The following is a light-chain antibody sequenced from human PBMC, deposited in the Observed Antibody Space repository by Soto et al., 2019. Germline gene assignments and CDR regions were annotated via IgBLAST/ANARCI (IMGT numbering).Light chain of an antibody. J-gene: IGKJ2*01. CDR1: QSISTY. CDR2: GAS. V-gene: IGKV1-5*01. Sequence: DIQMTQSPSTLSASVGDRVTITCRASQSISTYLAWYQQKAGKAPKLLIYGASNLESGVPSRFSGSGSGTEFTXXIXXXXXXXXXXYYCQQYNSYFPYTFXXGT. CDR3: QQYNSYFPYT.